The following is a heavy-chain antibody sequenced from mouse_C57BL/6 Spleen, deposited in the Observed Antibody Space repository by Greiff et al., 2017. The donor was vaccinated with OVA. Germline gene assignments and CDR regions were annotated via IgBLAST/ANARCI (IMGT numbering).Heavy chain of an antibody. D-gene: IGHD1-1*02. Sequence: EVQLQQSGPELVKPGASVKISCKASGYTFTDYYMNWVKQSHGKSLEWIGDINPNNGGTSYNQKFKGKATLTVDKSSSTAYMELRSLTSEDSAVYYCARAGSYPAAMDYWGQGTSVTVSS. V-gene: IGHV1-26*01. CDR1: GYTFTDYY. J-gene: IGHJ4*01. CDR2: INPNNGGT. CDR3: ARAGSYPAAMDY.